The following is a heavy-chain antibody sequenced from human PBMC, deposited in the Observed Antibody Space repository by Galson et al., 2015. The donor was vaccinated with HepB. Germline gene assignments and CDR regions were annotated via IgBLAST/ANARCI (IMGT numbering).Heavy chain of an antibody. CDR2: IIPILGIA. J-gene: IGHJ2*01. CDR1: GGTFSSYT. D-gene: IGHD6-19*01. V-gene: IGHV1-69*04. Sequence: SVKVSCKASGGTFSSYTISWVRQAPGQGLEWMGRIIPILGIANYAQKFQGRVTITADKSTSTAYMELSSLRSEDTAVYYCARESYSSGWYEIGELDHRGAYWYFDLWGRGTLVTVSS. CDR3: ARESYSSGWYEIGELDHRGAYWYFDL.